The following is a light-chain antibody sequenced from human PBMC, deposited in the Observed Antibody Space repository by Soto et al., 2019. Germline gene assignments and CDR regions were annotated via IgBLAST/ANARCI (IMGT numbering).Light chain of an antibody. CDR3: QQYNNWWT. J-gene: IGKJ1*01. V-gene: IGKV3-15*01. CDR2: DAS. CDR1: QSVSSN. Sequence: EIVMTQSPATLSVSPGERATLSCRASQSVSSNLAWYQQKPGQAPRLLMYDASTRATGIPARISGSGSGTEFSLTISSLQSEDFAVYYCQQYNNWWTFGQGTKVEIK.